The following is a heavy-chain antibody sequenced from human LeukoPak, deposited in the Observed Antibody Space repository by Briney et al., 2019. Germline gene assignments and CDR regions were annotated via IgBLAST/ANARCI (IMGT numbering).Heavy chain of an antibody. CDR3: ATSRSNYYDSSGYYSDY. D-gene: IGHD3-22*01. J-gene: IGHJ4*02. CDR1: GGTFSSYA. V-gene: IGHV1-69*13. Sequence: SVKVSCKASGGTFSSYAISWVRQAPGQGLEWMGGIIPIFGTANYAQKFQGRVTTTADESTSTAYMELSSLRSEDAAVYYCATSRSNYYDSSGYYSDYWGQGTLVTVSS. CDR2: IIPIFGTA.